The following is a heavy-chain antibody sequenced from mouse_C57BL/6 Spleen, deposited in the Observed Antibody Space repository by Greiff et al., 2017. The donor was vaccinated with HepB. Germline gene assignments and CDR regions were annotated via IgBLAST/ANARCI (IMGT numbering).Heavy chain of an antibody. CDR3: ARRRDGYYGMDY. D-gene: IGHD2-3*01. Sequence: QVQLQQPGAELVKPGASVKLSCKASGYTFTSYWMHWVKQRPGQGLEWIGMIHPNSGSTNYNEKFKSKATLTVDKSSSTAYMQLSSLTSEDSAVYYCARRRDGYYGMDYWGQGTSVTVSS. CDR2: IHPNSGST. V-gene: IGHV1-64*01. J-gene: IGHJ4*01. CDR1: GYTFTSYW.